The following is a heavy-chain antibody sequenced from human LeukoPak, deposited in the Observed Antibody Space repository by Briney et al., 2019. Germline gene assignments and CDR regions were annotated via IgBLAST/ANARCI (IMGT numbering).Heavy chain of an antibody. J-gene: IGHJ4*02. CDR2: IKQDGSEK. V-gene: IGHV3-7*01. CDR1: GFTFSTYW. D-gene: IGHD6-13*01. Sequence: GGSLRPSCVASGFTFSTYWMSWVRQAPGKGLEWVANIKQDGSEKYHAHSVKGRFSISRDNAKNSLYLQMNSLRVEDTAVYFCARGPRLMAADGLRYFDSWGQGNLVTVSS. CDR3: ARGPRLMAADGLRYFDS.